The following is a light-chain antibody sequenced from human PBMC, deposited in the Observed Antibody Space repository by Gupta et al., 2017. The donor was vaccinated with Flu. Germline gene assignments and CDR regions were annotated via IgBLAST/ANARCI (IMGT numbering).Light chain of an antibody. V-gene: IGKV1-39*01. Sequence: VTVTCRASQPISVYLHWYQQRPGKAPKLLISTASTLQTGVPLRFTGAGSGTEFTLTIDDLQPEDLATYYCQQSFDRPRTFGQGTRLEI. J-gene: IGKJ2*01. CDR1: QPISVY. CDR2: TAS. CDR3: QQSFDRPRT.